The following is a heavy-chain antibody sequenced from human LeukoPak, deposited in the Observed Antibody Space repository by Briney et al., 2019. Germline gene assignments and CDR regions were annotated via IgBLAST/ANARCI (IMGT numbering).Heavy chain of an antibody. CDR1: GGSFSGYY. CDR2: INHSGST. V-gene: IGHV4-34*01. Sequence: SESLSLTCAVSGGSFSGYYWSWIRQPPWKGLEWIGEINHSGSTNYNPSLKSRVTISVDTSKNQFSLKLSSVTAADTAVYYCAREGLRGNFIVLNYWGQGTLVTVSS. D-gene: IGHD4-23*01. CDR3: AREGLRGNFIVLNY. J-gene: IGHJ4*02.